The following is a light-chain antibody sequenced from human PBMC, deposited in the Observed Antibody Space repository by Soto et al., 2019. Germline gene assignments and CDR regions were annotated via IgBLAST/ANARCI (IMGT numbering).Light chain of an antibody. CDR2: RTS. J-gene: IGKJ5*01. CDR1: QSVSSY. V-gene: IGKV3-20*01. Sequence: DIVMAQSPDSLSVSPGERATLSFRASQSVSSYLAWYQQKPGQAPRLLIYRTSTRATGIPDRFSGSGSGTDFTLTISRLEPEDFAVYYCQQFGSSVTFGQGTRLEI. CDR3: QQFGSSVT.